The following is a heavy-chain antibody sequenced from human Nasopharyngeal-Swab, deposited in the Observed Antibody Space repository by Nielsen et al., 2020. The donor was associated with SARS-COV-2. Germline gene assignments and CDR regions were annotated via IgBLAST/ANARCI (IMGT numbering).Heavy chain of an antibody. Sequence: ASVKVSCKASGYTFTSYGISWVRQAPGQGLEWMGWISAYNGNTNYAQKLQGRVTMTTDTSTSTAYMELRGLRSDDTAVYYCARDGPYYDILTGYSNYWFDPWGQGTLVTVSS. D-gene: IGHD3-9*01. CDR2: ISAYNGNT. CDR3: ARDGPYYDILTGYSNYWFDP. CDR1: GYTFTSYG. V-gene: IGHV1-18*01. J-gene: IGHJ5*02.